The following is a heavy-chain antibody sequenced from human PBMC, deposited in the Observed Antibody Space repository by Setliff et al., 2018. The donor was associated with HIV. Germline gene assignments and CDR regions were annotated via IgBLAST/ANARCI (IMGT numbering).Heavy chain of an antibody. V-gene: IGHV4-39*01. J-gene: IGHJ4*02. CDR3: ARHTFDKYGGSGAYFDY. Sequence: PSETLSLTCTVSGDSISSSSYYWGWIRQPPGKGLEWIGSIYSSGSTYYNPSLKSRVTMSVDTSKNQFSLKLSSVTAADTAVFYCARHTFDKYGGSGAYFDYWGQGTLVTV. D-gene: IGHD5-12*01. CDR1: GDSISSSSYY. CDR2: IYSSGST.